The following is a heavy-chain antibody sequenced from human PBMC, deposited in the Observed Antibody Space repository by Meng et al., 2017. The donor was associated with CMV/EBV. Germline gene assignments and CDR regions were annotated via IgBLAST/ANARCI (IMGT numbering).Heavy chain of an antibody. J-gene: IGHJ4*02. CDR1: GGSFSGYY. Sequence: GSLRLSCAAYGGSFSGYYWSWIRQPPGKGLEWIGEINHSGSTTYNPSLKSRVTISVYTSKSQFSLKLSSVTDADTAVYYCARGAYDFWSGKDDYWGQGTLVTVSS. V-gene: IGHV4-34*01. D-gene: IGHD3-3*01. CDR3: ARGAYDFWSGKDDY. CDR2: INHSGST.